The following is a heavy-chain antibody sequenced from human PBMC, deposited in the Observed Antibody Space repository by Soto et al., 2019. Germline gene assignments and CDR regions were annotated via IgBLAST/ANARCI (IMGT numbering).Heavy chain of an antibody. CDR3: ARHDSSNYYYGMDV. D-gene: IGHD2-21*01. V-gene: IGHV4-59*08. CDR1: GGSISSYY. Sequence: SETLSLTCTVSGGSISSYYWSWIRQPPGKGLEWIGYIYYSGSTNYNPSLKSRVTISVDTSKNQFSLKLSSVTAADTAVYYCARHDSSNYYYGMDVWGQGTTVTVSS. CDR2: IYYSGST. J-gene: IGHJ6*02.